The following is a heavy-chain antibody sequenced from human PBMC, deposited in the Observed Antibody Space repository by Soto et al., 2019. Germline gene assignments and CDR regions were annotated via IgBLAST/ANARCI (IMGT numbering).Heavy chain of an antibody. CDR1: GYTFSNYG. CDR2: ISLYSDGT. D-gene: IGHD2-2*01. J-gene: IGHJ5*02. V-gene: IGHV1-18*01. CDR3: ARVVPGAEAWFGP. Sequence: ASVRVSCRTAGYTFSNYGITWVRAAPGQPLEWLGWISLYSDGTNYAQKFQGRVSMTTDTSTTTAYMELRSLRSDDTAVYYCARVVPGAEAWFGPWGQGTLVTVSS.